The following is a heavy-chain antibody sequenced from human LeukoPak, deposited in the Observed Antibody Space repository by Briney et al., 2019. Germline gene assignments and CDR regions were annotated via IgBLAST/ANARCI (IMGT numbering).Heavy chain of an antibody. D-gene: IGHD7-27*01. CDR3: ARDPGDMGYFDY. CDR1: GYTFTRYY. V-gene: IGHV1-2*02. CDR2: INPNSGGI. Sequence: GASVKVSCKASGYTFTRYYMHLVRQAPGQGLEWMGWINPNSGGINYAQKFQGRVTLTRDTSMSTAYMELCRPRSDDTAVYYCARDPGDMGYFDYWGQGTLVTVSS. J-gene: IGHJ4*02.